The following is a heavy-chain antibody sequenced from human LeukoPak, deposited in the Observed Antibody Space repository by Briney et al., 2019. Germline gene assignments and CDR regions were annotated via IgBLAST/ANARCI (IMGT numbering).Heavy chain of an antibody. Sequence: SETLSLTCTVSGDSISSYYWSWIRQPPGRGLEWIGHIYYSGSTDYNPSLTSRVGILLDTSKNQVSLKLSSVTAADTAVYYCARESLSDYYGSGSFSSWSQGTLVTVSS. D-gene: IGHD3-10*01. CDR1: GDSISSYY. J-gene: IGHJ5*02. CDR2: IYYSGST. V-gene: IGHV4-59*01. CDR3: ARESLSDYYGSGSFSS.